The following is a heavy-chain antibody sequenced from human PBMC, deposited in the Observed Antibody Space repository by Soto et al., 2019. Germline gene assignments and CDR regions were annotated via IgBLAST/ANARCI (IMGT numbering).Heavy chain of an antibody. Sequence: GESLKISCKGSGYSFTSYWISWVRQMPGKGLEWMGRIDPSDSYTNYSPSFQGHVTISADKSISTAYLQWGSLKASDTPRYYCARPARQSDHYYYYYDMDVWGQGTTVTVSS. D-gene: IGHD2-2*01. CDR2: IDPSDSYT. CDR1: GYSFTSYW. V-gene: IGHV5-10-1*01. J-gene: IGHJ6*02. CDR3: ARPARQSDHYYYYYDMDV.